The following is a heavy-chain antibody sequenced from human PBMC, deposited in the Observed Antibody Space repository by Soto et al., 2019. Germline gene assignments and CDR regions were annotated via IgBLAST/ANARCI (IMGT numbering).Heavy chain of an antibody. D-gene: IGHD3-22*01. CDR1: GFTFSTYS. CDR2: ISSSSSTI. CDR3: ARPKYYYDSSGPPAY. J-gene: IGHJ4*02. Sequence: GSLRLSCAASGFTFSTYSMNLVRQAPGKGLEWVSYISSSSSTIFYTDSVKGRFTVSRDNAKNSLYLQMNSLRAEDTAVYYCARPKYYYDSSGPPAYWGQG. V-gene: IGHV3-48*01.